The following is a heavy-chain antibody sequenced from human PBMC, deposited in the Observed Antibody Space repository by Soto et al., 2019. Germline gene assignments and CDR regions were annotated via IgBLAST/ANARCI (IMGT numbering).Heavy chain of an antibody. V-gene: IGHV2-5*01. CDR2: IYWNDDK. D-gene: IGHD3-3*01. CDR1: GFSLTSTGVG. J-gene: IGHJ4*02. Sequence: ITLKESGPTLVKPTQTLTLTCTFSGFSLTSTGVGVGWIRQPPGKALEWLALIYWNDDKRYSPSLRSRLTITKDTSKNQVVLTMTNMDPMDTATYYCGHRSNAYDFWGIDYWDEGILVTVSS. CDR3: GHRSNAYDFWGIDY.